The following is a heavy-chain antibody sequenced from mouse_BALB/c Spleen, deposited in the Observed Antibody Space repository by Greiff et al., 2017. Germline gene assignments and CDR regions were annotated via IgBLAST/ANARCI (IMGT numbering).Heavy chain of an antibody. J-gene: IGHJ4*01. CDR2: ISSGGSYT. V-gene: IGHV5-9-3*01. D-gene: IGHD2-1*01. CDR3: ARDGKYSYYAMAY. CDR1: GFTFSSYA. Sequence: DVLLLQSGGDLVKPGGSLKLSCAASGFTFSSYAMSWVRQTPEKRLEWVANISSGGSYTYYPDSVKGRVTISRDNAKNTLYLQMSSLRSEDTAVYYCARDGKYSYYAMAYWGQGTSVTVS.